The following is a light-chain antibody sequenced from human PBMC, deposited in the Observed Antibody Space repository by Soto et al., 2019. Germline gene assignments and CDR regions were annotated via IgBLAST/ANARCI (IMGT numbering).Light chain of an antibody. Sequence: DIQMTQSPSSLSASVGDRVTITCRASQGTSNYLAWYQQKPGKVPKLLIYAASTLQSGVPSRFSGRGSGTDFTLTISNLLPEDVDTYDCQKYNSAPFTFGPGTKVYIK. J-gene: IGKJ3*01. CDR2: AAS. V-gene: IGKV1-27*01. CDR1: QGTSNY. CDR3: QKYNSAPFT.